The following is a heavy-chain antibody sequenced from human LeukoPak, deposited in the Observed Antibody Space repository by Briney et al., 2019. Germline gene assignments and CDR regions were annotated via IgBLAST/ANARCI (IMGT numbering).Heavy chain of an antibody. CDR1: GGSISSSY. V-gene: IGHV4-59*08. Sequence: PSETLSLTCTVSGGSISSSYWSWIRQPPGKGLEWIGYISYSGSTNNNPSLKSRVTISVDTSKNQFSLKLNSVTAADTAVYYCARLHQGTNWFGPWGQGTLVTVSS. CDR2: ISYSGST. CDR3: ARLHQGTNWFGP. D-gene: IGHD1/OR15-1a*01. J-gene: IGHJ5*02.